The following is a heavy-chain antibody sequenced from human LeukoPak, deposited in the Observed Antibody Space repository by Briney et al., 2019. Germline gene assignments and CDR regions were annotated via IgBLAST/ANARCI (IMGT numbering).Heavy chain of an antibody. J-gene: IGHJ4*02. Sequence: ASVTVSCKASGYTFTSYYMHWVRQAPGQGLEWMGWINPNSGGTNYAQKFQGRVTMTRDTSITTAYMELSRLRSDDTAVYYCARVFRSITARLDFDYWGQGTLVTVSS. CDR1: GYTFTSYY. D-gene: IGHD6-6*01. V-gene: IGHV1-2*02. CDR2: INPNSGGT. CDR3: ARVFRSITARLDFDY.